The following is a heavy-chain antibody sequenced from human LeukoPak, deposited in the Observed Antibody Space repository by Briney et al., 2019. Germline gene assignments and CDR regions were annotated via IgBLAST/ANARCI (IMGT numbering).Heavy chain of an antibody. V-gene: IGHV3-64D*06. Sequence: PGGSLRLSCSASGFTFSSYAMHWVRQAPGKGLEYVSAISSNGGSTYYADSVKGRFTISRDNSKNTLYLQMSSLRAEDTAVYYCVKAPYYDFWSGYHNWFDPWGQGTLVTVSS. CDR1: GFTFSSYA. D-gene: IGHD3-3*01. CDR3: VKAPYYDFWSGYHNWFDP. CDR2: ISSNGGST. J-gene: IGHJ5*02.